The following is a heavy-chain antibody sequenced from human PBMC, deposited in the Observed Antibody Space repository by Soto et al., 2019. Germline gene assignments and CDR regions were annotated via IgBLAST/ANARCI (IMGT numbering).Heavy chain of an antibody. CDR1: GFTFSSYA. Sequence: GGSLRLSCAASGFTFSSYAMSWVRQAPGKGLEWVSAISGSGGSTYYADSVKGRFTISRDNSKNTLYLQMNSLRAEDTAVYYCAKDLRLWAAAGNWFDPWGQGTLVTVSS. V-gene: IGHV3-23*01. CDR2: ISGSGGST. D-gene: IGHD6-13*01. J-gene: IGHJ5*02. CDR3: AKDLRLWAAAGNWFDP.